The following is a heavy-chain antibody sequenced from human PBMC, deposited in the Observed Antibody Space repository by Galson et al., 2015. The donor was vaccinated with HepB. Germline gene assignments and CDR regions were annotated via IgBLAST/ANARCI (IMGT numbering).Heavy chain of an antibody. CDR3: ARERAVISGWYWGLWGVAHDAFDI. V-gene: IGHV3-30*04. CDR1: GFTFSSYA. Sequence: SLRLSCAASGFTFSSYAMHWVRQAPGRGLEWVAGISYHGSNKYYADSVKGRFTISRDNSKNTLYLQLNSLRAEDTAVYYCARERAVISGWYWGLWGVAHDAFDIWGQGTMVTVSS. J-gene: IGHJ3*02. D-gene: IGHD6-19*01. CDR2: ISYHGSNK.